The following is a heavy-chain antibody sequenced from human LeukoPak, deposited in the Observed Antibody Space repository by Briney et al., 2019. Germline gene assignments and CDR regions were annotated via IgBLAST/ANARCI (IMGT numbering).Heavy chain of an antibody. J-gene: IGHJ3*02. CDR1: DDSITIYY. V-gene: IGHV4-59*08. CDR2: IDHTGST. CDR3: ARSLISHWQAFDI. D-gene: IGHD1-1*01. Sequence: PSETLSLTCTVSDDSITIYYWTWIRQPPGKGLEWIGYIDHTGSTNYNPSLNSRVTISRDTSKNHFSLELSSVTAADTAVYYCARSLISHWQAFDIWGQGTMVTVSS.